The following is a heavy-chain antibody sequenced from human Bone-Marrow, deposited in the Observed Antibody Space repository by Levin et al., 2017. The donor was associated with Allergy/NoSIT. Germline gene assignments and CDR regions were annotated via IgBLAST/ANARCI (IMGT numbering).Heavy chain of an antibody. V-gene: IGHV1-46*01. CDR1: GYTFTSYY. CDR3: ACEDKGLGENPYFDY. Sequence: ASVKVSCEASGYTFTSYYMHWVRQAPGQGLEWMGIINPSGGSTSYAQKFQGRVTMTRDTSTSTGYMELSSLRSEDTAVYYCACEDKGLGENPYFDYWGQGTLVTVSS. CDR2: INPSGGST. J-gene: IGHJ4*02. D-gene: IGHD3-10*01.